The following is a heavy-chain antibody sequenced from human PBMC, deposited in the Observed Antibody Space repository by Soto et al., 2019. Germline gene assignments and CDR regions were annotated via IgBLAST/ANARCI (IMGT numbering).Heavy chain of an antibody. CDR2: IYSDGST. D-gene: IGHD1-26*01. CDR1: EFTVSNNY. CDR3: VRRWG. J-gene: IGHJ3*01. Sequence: EVQLVESGGGLVPPGGSLRLSCAASEFTVSNNYMSWVRQAPGKGLEWVSLIYSDGSTDYADSVKGRFTISRDNSKNTLYLHMNSLRVEDTAMYYCVRRWGWGQGTLVTVSS. V-gene: IGHV3-66*01.